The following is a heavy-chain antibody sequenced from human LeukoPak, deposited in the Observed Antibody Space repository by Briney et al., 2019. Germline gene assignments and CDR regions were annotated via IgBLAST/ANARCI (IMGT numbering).Heavy chain of an antibody. CDR3: ASIGYSVVGATFRGMDV. Sequence: SETLSLTCTVSGGSISSSSYYWGWIRQPPGKGLEWIGSIYYSGSTYYNPSLKSRVTISVDTSKNQFSLKLSSVTAADTAVYYCASIGYSVVGATFRGMDVRGQGTTVTVSS. CDR2: IYYSGST. CDR1: GGSISSSSYY. V-gene: IGHV4-39*01. J-gene: IGHJ6*02. D-gene: IGHD1-26*01.